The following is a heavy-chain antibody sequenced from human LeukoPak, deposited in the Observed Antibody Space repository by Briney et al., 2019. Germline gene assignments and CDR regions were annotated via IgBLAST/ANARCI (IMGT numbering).Heavy chain of an antibody. CDR3: ARDHVVVVPAANDNYYYYMDV. V-gene: IGHV3-20*04. CDR2: INWNGGST. D-gene: IGHD2-2*01. Sequence: PGGSLRLSCAASGFTFDDYGMSWVRQAPGKGLEWVSGINWNGGSTGYADSVKGRFTISRDNAKNSLYLQMNSLRAEDTALYYCARDHVVVVPAANDNYYYYMDVWGKGTTVTVSS. J-gene: IGHJ6*03. CDR1: GFTFDDYG.